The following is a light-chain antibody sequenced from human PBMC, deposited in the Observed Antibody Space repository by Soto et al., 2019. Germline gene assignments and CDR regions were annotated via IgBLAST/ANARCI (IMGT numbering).Light chain of an antibody. V-gene: IGLV1-40*01. CDR1: SSNIGAGYD. CDR2: GNS. CDR3: QSYDSSLSVV. J-gene: IGLJ2*01. Sequence: QSVLTQPPSVSGAPGQRVTISCTGSSSNIGAGYDVHWYQQLPGTAPKLLIYGNSNRRPGVPDRFSGSKSGTSASLAITGLQAEDEADYYCQSYDSSLSVVFGGGTKLTVL.